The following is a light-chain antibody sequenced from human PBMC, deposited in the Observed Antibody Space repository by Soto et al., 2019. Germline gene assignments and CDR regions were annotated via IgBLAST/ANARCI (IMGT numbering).Light chain of an antibody. Sequence: EIVLTQSPGTLSLSPGERATLSCRASQSVSSSYLAWYQQKPGQAPRLLIYGASSRATGIPDRFSGSGSGRDFTLTISRLEPEDFAVYYCQQYGSSLLFTFGPGTNVDIK. CDR2: GAS. CDR3: QQYGSSLLFT. J-gene: IGKJ3*01. V-gene: IGKV3-20*01. CDR1: QSVSSSY.